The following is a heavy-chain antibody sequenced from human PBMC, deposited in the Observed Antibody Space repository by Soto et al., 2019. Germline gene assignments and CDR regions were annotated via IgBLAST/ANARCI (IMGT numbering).Heavy chain of an antibody. V-gene: IGHV4-4*02. CDR1: GGSISSSNW. J-gene: IGHJ4*02. Sequence: QVQLQESGPGLVKPSGTLSLTCAVSGGSISSSNWWSWVRQPPGKGLEWIGEIYHSGSTNYNPSLKSRVTITVAKSKNQFSLKLSSVTAADTAVYYCASGYSSSWATYYFDYWGQGTLVTVSS. D-gene: IGHD6-13*01. CDR3: ASGYSSSWATYYFDY. CDR2: IYHSGST.